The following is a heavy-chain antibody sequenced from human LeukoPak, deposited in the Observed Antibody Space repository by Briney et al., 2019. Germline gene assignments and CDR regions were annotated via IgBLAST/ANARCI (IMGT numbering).Heavy chain of an antibody. D-gene: IGHD2-15*01. CDR1: GFTFSNYW. V-gene: IGHV3-21*01. Sequence: GGSLRLSCAASGFTFSNYWMSWVRQAPGKGLEWVSSISSTSSYIYYADSVKGRSTISRDNAKNSLYLQMNSLRAEDTALYYCARVPLVESLYYFDYWGQGTLVTVSS. J-gene: IGHJ4*02. CDR2: ISSTSSYI. CDR3: ARVPLVESLYYFDY.